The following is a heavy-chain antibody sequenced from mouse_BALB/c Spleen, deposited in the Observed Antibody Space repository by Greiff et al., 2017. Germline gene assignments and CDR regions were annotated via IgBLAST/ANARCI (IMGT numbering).Heavy chain of an antibody. J-gene: IGHJ3*01. CDR1: GFTFSNYW. Sequence: EVKVEESGGGLVQPGGSMKLSCVASGFTFSNYWMNWVRQSPEKGLEWVAEIRLKSNNYATHYAESVKGRFTISRDDSKSSVYLQMNNLRAEDTGIYYCTSPAGFAYWGQGTLVTVSA. CDR3: TSPAGFAY. V-gene: IGHV6-6*02. CDR2: IRLKSNNYAT.